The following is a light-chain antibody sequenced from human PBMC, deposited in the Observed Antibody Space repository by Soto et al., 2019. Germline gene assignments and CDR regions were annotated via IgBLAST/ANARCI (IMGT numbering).Light chain of an antibody. CDR1: QSFSTW. CDR3: QQYNNWWT. J-gene: IGKJ1*01. CDR2: KTS. V-gene: IGKV1-5*03. Sequence: DVQMTQSPSTLSASVGDRVTITCRASQSFSTWLAWYQQKPGKAPKLLIYKTSNLESGVPARFSGSGSGTEFTLTISSLQSEDFAVYYCQQYNNWWTFGQGTKVEIK.